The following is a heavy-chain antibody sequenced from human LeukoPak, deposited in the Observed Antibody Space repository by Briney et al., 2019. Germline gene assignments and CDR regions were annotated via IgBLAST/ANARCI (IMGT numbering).Heavy chain of an antibody. J-gene: IGHJ4*02. Sequence: GGSLRLSCAASGFTFDDYAMHWVRQAPGKGLEWVSGISWNSGSIGYADSVKGRFTISRDNAKNSLYLQMNSLRAEDTALYYCAKDIKDYYDSSGRFDYWGQGTLVTVSS. CDR3: AKDIKDYYDSSGRFDY. CDR1: GFTFDDYA. CDR2: ISWNSGSI. V-gene: IGHV3-9*01. D-gene: IGHD3-22*01.